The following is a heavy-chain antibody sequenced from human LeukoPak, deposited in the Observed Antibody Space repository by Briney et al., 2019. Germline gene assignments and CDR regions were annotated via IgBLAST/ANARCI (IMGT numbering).Heavy chain of an antibody. CDR3: AKGELRGKSGSYWGPTQYYFDY. CDR1: GFTFSSYA. D-gene: IGHD1-26*01. J-gene: IGHJ4*02. V-gene: IGHV3-23*01. CDR2: ISGSGGST. Sequence: GGSLRLSCAASGFTFSSYAMSWVRQAPGKGLEWVSAISGSGGSTYYADSVKGRFTISRDNSKNTLYLQMNSLRAEDTAVYYCAKGELRGKSGSYWGPTQYYFDYWGQGTLVTVSS.